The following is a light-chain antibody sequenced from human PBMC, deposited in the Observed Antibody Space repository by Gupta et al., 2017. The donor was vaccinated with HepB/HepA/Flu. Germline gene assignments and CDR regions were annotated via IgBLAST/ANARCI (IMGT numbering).Light chain of an antibody. V-gene: IGLV10-54*04. Sequence: TCIGDNNNVGSQGAAWLQQHQGHPPNLLSYRNTNRPSGLSQRFSASTSGNTASLTIIGLQPEDEADDYCSTWDTGLSTWVFGGGTKLTVL. CDR2: RNT. J-gene: IGLJ3*02. CDR1: NNNVGSQG. CDR3: STWDTGLSTWV.